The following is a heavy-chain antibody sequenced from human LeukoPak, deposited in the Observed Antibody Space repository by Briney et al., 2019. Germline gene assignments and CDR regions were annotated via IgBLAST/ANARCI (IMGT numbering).Heavy chain of an antibody. CDR1: GFTFSSYG. D-gene: IGHD6-13*01. V-gene: IGHV3-30*18. Sequence: GGSLRLSCAASGFTFSSYGMHWVRQAPGKGLEWVAVISYDGSNKYYADSVKGRFTISRDNSKNTLFLQMNSLRAEDTAVYYCAKGREVSSWYKRLKLYFDYWGQGTLVTVSS. CDR3: AKGREVSSWYKRLKLYFDY. CDR2: ISYDGSNK. J-gene: IGHJ4*02.